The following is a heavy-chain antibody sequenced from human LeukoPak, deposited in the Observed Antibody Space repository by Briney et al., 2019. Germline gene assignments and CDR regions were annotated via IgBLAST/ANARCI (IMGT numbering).Heavy chain of an antibody. J-gene: IGHJ4*02. CDR3: AREVACSGGSCYSRFFDY. Sequence: GGSLRLACAASGFTFSTYWMHWVRQAPGKGLVWVSRIKSDGSSIMYADSVRGRFTISRDNAKNTLYLQMNSLRAEDTAVYYCAREVACSGGSCYSRFFDYWGQGTLVTVSS. CDR1: GFTFSTYW. CDR2: IKSDGSSI. V-gene: IGHV3-74*03. D-gene: IGHD2-15*01.